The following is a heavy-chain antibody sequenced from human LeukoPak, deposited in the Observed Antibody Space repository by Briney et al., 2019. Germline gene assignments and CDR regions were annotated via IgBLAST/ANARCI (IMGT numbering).Heavy chain of an antibody. CDR2: IRYDGSNK. J-gene: IGHJ4*02. V-gene: IGHV3-30*02. CDR1: GFTFSSYG. D-gene: IGHD6-19*01. Sequence: GGSLRLSCAASGFTFSSYGMHWVRQAPGKGLEWVAFIRYDGSNKYYADSVKGRFTISRDNSKNTLYLQMNSLRAEDTAVYYCAIFGSTAVAGKYFDYWGQGTLVTVSS. CDR3: AIFGSTAVAGKYFDY.